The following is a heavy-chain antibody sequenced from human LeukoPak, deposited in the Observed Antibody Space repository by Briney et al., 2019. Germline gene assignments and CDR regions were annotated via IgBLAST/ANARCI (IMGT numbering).Heavy chain of an antibody. V-gene: IGHV4-61*02. CDR3: ARGTSYSSSRYYYYMDV. CDR1: GGSISSGSYY. D-gene: IGHD6-13*01. CDR2: IYTSGST. Sequence: PSQTLSLTCTVSGGSISSGSYYWSWIRQPAGKGLEWIGRIYTSGSTNYNPSLKSRVTISVDTSKSQFSLKLSSVTAADTAVYYCARGTSYSSSRYYYYMDVWGKGTTVTVSS. J-gene: IGHJ6*03.